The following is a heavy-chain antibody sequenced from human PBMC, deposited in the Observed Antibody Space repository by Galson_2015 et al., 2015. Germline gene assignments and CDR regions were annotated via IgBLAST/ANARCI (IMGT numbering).Heavy chain of an antibody. Sequence: SVKGRFTISRDNAKNSVYLQMKSLRVDDTAVYFCARERLGTLDPWGQGTLVTVSP. J-gene: IGHJ5*02. D-gene: IGHD1-1*01. V-gene: IGHV3-11*01. CDR3: ARERLGTLDP.